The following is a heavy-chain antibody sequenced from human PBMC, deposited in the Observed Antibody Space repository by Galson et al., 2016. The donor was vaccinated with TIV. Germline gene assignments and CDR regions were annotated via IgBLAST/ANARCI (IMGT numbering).Heavy chain of an antibody. D-gene: IGHD3-16*02. J-gene: IGHJ4*02. V-gene: IGHV3-33*01. CDR2: IGYDGITK. Sequence: SLRLSCAVSGFSLNDYGTHWVRQAPGKGLEWVAVIGYDGITKYYADSVNGRFTISRDTSTNTLSLQIDSLTGEDTALYFCARHGPWSFYFDSWGQGTLITVSS. CDR3: ARHGPWSFYFDS. CDR1: GFSLNDYG.